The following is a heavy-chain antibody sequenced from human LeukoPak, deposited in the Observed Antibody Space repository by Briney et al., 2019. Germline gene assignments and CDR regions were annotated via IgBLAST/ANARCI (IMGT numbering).Heavy chain of an antibody. CDR3: ARIDTTGEGVDY. V-gene: IGHV3-13*04. D-gene: IGHD7-27*01. Sequence: PGESLTLSCEASGFTFRSYDMHWVRQPPGKGLEWVAGIGTAGDTSYPGSVKGRFTISRENAKNSLYLQMNSLRAGDTGVYYCARIDTTGEGVDYWGQGTLVTVSS. CDR1: GFTFRSYD. J-gene: IGHJ4*02. CDR2: IGTAGDT.